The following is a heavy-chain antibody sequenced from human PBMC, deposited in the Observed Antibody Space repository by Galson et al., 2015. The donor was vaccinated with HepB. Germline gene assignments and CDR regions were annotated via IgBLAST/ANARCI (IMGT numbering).Heavy chain of an antibody. Sequence: SETLSLTCTVSGGSISSSSYYWGWIRQPPGKGLEWIGGIYYSGSTYYNPSLKSRVTISVDTSKNQFSLKLSSVTAADTAVYYCARGVGWNYIFYLDYWGQGTLVTVSS. CDR3: ARGVGWNYIFYLDY. CDR1: GGSISSSSYY. CDR2: IYYSGST. V-gene: IGHV4-39*01. J-gene: IGHJ4*02. D-gene: IGHD1-7*01.